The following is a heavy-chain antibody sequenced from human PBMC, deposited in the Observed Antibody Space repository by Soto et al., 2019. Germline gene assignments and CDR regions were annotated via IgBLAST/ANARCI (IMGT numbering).Heavy chain of an antibody. CDR1: GGSISSYY. CDR3: ARAISYDSSGYYLFDY. V-gene: IGHV4-59*01. CDR2: IYYSGST. D-gene: IGHD3-22*01. Sequence: LSLTCTVSGGSISSYYWSWIRQPPGKGLEWIGYIYYSGSTNYNPSLKSRVTISVDTSKNQFSLKLSSVTAADTAVYYCARAISYDSSGYYLFDYWGQGTLVTVSS. J-gene: IGHJ4*02.